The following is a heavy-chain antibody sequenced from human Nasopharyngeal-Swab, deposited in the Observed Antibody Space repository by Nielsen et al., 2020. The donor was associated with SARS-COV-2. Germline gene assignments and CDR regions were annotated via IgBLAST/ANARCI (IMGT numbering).Heavy chain of an antibody. V-gene: IGHV3-21*01. CDR2: ISSSSYI. CDR1: GFTFSSYS. J-gene: IGHJ4*02. Sequence: GESLKISCAASGFTFSSYSMNWVRQAPGKGLEWVSSISSSSYIYYADSVKGRFTISRDNAKNSLYLQMNSLRAENTAVYYCASGDFWSGYYAYWGQGTLVTVSS. CDR3: ASGDFWSGYYAY. D-gene: IGHD3-3*01.